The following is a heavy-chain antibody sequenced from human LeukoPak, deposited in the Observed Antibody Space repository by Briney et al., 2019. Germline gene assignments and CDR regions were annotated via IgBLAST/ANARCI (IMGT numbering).Heavy chain of an antibody. J-gene: IGHJ4*02. D-gene: IGHD3-10*01. CDR3: ATDLVMVRGVNLFDY. CDR1: GYTLTELS. Sequence: ASVKVSCKVSGYTLTELSMHWVRQAPGKGLEWMGGFDPEDGETIYAQKFQGGVTMTEDTSTDTAYMELSSLRSEDTAVYYCATDLVMVRGVNLFDYWGQGTLVTVSS. CDR2: FDPEDGET. V-gene: IGHV1-24*01.